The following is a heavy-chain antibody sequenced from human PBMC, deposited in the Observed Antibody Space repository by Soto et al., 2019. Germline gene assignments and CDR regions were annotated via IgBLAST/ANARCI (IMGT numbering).Heavy chain of an antibody. Sequence: QVVLVESGGGVVQPGRALRLSCAASGFDFTNDGMLWVRQAPGKGLEWVALISFDGTTIHYGDSVKGRFTISRDNSKNTLFLQMNSLRPEDTGVYYCAKGQGGSPPGGMDVWGQGITVTVSS. J-gene: IGHJ6*02. V-gene: IGHV3-30*18. CDR2: ISFDGTTI. CDR1: GFDFTNDG. D-gene: IGHD3-10*01. CDR3: AKGQGGSPPGGMDV.